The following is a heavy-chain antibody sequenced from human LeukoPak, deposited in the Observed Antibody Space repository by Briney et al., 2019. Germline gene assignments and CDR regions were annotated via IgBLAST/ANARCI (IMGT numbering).Heavy chain of an antibody. D-gene: IGHD4-17*01. J-gene: IGHJ4*02. CDR2: IFYSGST. Sequence: PSETLSLTCTVSGXSISSSSYFWGWIRQPPGKGLEWIGSIFYSGSTYYNPSLNSRVTISIDTSKNQFSLRLSSVTAADTAVYYCARQMNTVTADYWGQGTLVTVSS. CDR1: GXSISSSSYF. V-gene: IGHV4-39*01. CDR3: ARQMNTVTADY.